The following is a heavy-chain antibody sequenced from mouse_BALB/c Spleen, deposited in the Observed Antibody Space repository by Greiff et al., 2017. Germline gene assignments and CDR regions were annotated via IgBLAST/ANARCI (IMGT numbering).Heavy chain of an antibody. V-gene: IGHV1S81*02. Sequence: LQESGAELVKPGASVKLSCKASGYTFTSYYMYWVKQRPGQGLEWIGEINPSNGGTNFNEKFKSKATLTVDKSSSTAYMQLSSLTSEDSAVYYCTRCAGYPLYWYFDVWGAGTTVTVSS. J-gene: IGHJ1*01. CDR2: INPSNGGT. CDR1: GYTFTSYY. CDR3: TRCAGYPLYWYFDV. D-gene: IGHD2-2*01.